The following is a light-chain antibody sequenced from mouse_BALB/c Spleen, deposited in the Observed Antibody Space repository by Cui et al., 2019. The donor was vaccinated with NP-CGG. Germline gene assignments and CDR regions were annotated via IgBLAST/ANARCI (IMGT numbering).Light chain of an antibody. J-gene: IGLJ1*01. V-gene: IGLV1*01. Sequence: QALWTQESAPTTSPGETGTLTCRSSTGAVTTSNYANGVQEKPDHLFTGLIGGTNNRAPSVLARFSGSLFGDKAALTITGAQTEDEAIYFCALWYSNHWVFGGGTKLTVL. CDR2: GTN. CDR3: ALWYSNHWV. CDR1: TGAVTTSNY.